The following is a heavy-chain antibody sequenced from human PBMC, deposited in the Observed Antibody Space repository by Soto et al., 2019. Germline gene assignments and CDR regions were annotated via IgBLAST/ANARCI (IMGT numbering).Heavy chain of an antibody. D-gene: IGHD2-2*01. CDR3: ARDWDFGGIVVPAARANYGMDV. V-gene: IGHV1-69*13. Sequence: SVKVSCKASGGTFSSYAISWVRQAPGQGLEWMGGIIPIFGTANYAQKFQGRVTITADESTSTAYMELSSLRSEDTAVYYCARDWDFGGIVVPAARANYGMDVWGQGTTVTVSS. CDR1: GGTFSSYA. CDR2: IIPIFGTA. J-gene: IGHJ6*02.